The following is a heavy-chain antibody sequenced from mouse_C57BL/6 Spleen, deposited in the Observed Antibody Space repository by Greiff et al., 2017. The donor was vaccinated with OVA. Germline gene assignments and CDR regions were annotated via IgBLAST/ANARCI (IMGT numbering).Heavy chain of an antibody. Sequence: VQLQQSGPELVKPGASVKISCKASGYAFSSSWMNWVKQRPGKGLEWIGRIYPGDGDTNYNGKFKGKATLTADKSSSTAYMQLSSLTSEDSAVYFCARLGTTVVAGDYWGQGTTLTVSS. J-gene: IGHJ2*01. V-gene: IGHV1-82*01. CDR2: IYPGDGDT. CDR1: GYAFSSSW. CDR3: ARLGTTVVAGDY. D-gene: IGHD1-1*01.